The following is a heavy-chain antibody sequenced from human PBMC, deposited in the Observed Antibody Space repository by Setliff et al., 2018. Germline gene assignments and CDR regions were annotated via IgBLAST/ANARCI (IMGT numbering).Heavy chain of an antibody. J-gene: IGHJ4*02. CDR2: IYYSGSS. V-gene: IGHV4-30-4*08. D-gene: IGHD3-16*02. CDR1: GGSISSGDYY. CDR3: ARYRFGKDFDY. Sequence: KTSETLSLTCTVSGGSISSGDYYWSWIRQPPGKGLEWITYIYYSGSSYYNPSLQSRVTISVDTSKNQFSLKLSSVTAADTAVYYCARYRFGKDFDYWGQGTLVTVS.